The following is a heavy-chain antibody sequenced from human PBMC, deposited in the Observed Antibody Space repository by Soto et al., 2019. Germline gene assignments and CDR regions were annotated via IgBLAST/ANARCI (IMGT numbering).Heavy chain of an antibody. J-gene: IGHJ4*02. D-gene: IGHD2-8*02. CDR1: GFIFSSYA. CDR3: TRGSASGAFDY. Sequence: EVPLLESGGDLLQPGGSLRLSCAASGFIFSSYAMGWVRQAPGQGLEWVSAISGRGGTIYYADSVKGRFTISRDNSKNTLYLQMNTLRGQDSAVYYCTRGSASGAFDYWGQGALVTVSS. V-gene: IGHV3-23*01. CDR2: ISGRGGTI.